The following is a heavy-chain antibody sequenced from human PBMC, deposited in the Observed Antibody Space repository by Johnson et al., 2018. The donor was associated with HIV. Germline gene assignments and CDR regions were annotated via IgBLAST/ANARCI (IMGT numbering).Heavy chain of an antibody. CDR3: ASYRTYHPIFGGVENAFDV. CDR1: GFTFSDAW. J-gene: IGHJ3*01. D-gene: IGHD3-3*01. V-gene: IGHV3-15*01. Sequence: EVQLVESGGGLVKPGGSLRLSCAASGFTFSDAWMGWVRQAPGKGLEWVGRIKSKSDGGTTDYAAPVEGRCTISRDDSKNTLSLQMNSLKTEDTAVYYCASYRTYHPIFGGVENAFDVWGQGTMVTVSS. CDR2: IKSKSDGGTT.